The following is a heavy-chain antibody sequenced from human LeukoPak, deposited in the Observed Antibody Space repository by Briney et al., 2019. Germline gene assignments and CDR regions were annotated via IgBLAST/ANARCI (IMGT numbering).Heavy chain of an antibody. CDR1: GGSISSSN. J-gene: IGHJ4*02. CDR3: ARGGYGDYVIVY. D-gene: IGHD4-17*01. CDR2: ISSSSSYT. V-gene: IGHV3-11*06. Sequence: GTLSLTCAVSGGSISSSNWWSWVRQPPGKGLEWVSYISSSSSYTNYADSVKGRFTISRDNAKNSLYLQMNSLRAEDTAVYYCARGGYGDYVIVYWGQGTLVTVSS.